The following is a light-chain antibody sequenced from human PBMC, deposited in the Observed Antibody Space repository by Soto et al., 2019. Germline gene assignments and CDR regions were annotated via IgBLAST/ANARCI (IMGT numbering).Light chain of an antibody. CDR2: VAS. V-gene: IGKV1-9*01. CDR3: XQLNSYPIT. Sequence: DIQLTQSPSFLSASVGDRVTITCRASQGISSHLAWYQQQPGKAPKLLIYVASTLQSGVPSRFSGSGSGTEXTLTIXGLQPEDFASYYXXQLNSYPITFGQGTRLEIK. J-gene: IGKJ5*01. CDR1: QGISSH.